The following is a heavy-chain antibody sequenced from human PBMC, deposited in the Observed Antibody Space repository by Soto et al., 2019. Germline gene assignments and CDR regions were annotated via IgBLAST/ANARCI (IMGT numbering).Heavy chain of an antibody. J-gene: IGHJ4*02. CDR2: ISSSSSNI. V-gene: IGHV3-48*02. Sequence: GGSLRLSCAASGFTVSSNYMSWVRQAPGKGLEWVSYISSSSSNIYYADSVKGRFTISRDNDKNSLYLQMNSLRDEDTAVYYCSCDRPGFRFLEWSGAFDYWGQGTLVTVSS. CDR1: GFTVSSNY. CDR3: SCDRPGFRFLEWSGAFDY. D-gene: IGHD3-3*01.